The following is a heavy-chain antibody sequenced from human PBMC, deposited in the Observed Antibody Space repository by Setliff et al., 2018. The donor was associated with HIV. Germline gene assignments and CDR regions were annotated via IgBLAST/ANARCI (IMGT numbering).Heavy chain of an antibody. Sequence: SVKVSCKASGGTFTNSAIGWVRQAPGQGLEWMGAIVPILGIANSAQKFQGRVTITTDESTNTAYMELSSLRSEDTAVYYCAREFGAGIRQIVAGEFYYMDVWGKGTTVTVSS. V-gene: IGHV1-69*10. J-gene: IGHJ6*03. CDR2: IVPILGIA. CDR3: AREFGAGIRQIVAGEFYYMDV. CDR1: GGTFTNSA. D-gene: IGHD5-12*01.